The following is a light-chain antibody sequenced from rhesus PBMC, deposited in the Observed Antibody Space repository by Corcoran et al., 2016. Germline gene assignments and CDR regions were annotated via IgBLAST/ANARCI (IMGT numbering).Light chain of an antibody. V-gene: IGKV1-36*02. CDR3: LQGNSNPCS. J-gene: IGKJ2*01. Sequence: DIQMTQSPSSLSVPVGDRVTITCRARQGTSDYLSWYQQKPGKAHKRLIYGASSLESGVPSRFIGSGSGTEFTLPIKSLQPDAFAAYYFLQGNSNPCSFGQWTKVEIK. CDR1: QGTSDY. CDR2: GAS.